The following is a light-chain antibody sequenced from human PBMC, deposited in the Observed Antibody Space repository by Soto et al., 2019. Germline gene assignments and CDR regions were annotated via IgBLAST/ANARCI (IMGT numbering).Light chain of an antibody. V-gene: IGKV3-20*01. J-gene: IGKJ1*01. CDR1: QSVSSNY. CDR2: GAS. CDR3: QQYGSSPLT. Sequence: EIVLTQSPGTLSLSPGEGATLSCRASQSVSSNYLAWYQQKPGQAPRLLIYGASGRATGIPDRFSGSGSGTDFTLTISRLEPEDFAVYYCQQYGSSPLTFGQGTEVEIK.